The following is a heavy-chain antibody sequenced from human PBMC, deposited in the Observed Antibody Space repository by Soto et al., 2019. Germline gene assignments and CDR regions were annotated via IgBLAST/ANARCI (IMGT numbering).Heavy chain of an antibody. CDR1: GFTFSSYA. V-gene: IGHV3-23*01. D-gene: IGHD6-19*01. Sequence: GGSLRLSCAASGFTFSSYAMSWVRQAPGKGLEWVSAISGSGGSTYYADSVKGRFTISRDNSKNTLYLQMNSLRAEDTAVYYCAKKGVKPWLMEEFHYWGQGTLVTVSS. J-gene: IGHJ4*02. CDR2: ISGSGGST. CDR3: AKKGVKPWLMEEFHY.